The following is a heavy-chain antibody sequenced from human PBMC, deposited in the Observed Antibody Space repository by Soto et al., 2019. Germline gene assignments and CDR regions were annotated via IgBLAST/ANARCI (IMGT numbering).Heavy chain of an antibody. CDR3: AKDRCSSTSCYLELDY. Sequence: QVQLVESGGGVVQPGRSLRLSCAASGFTFSSYGMHWVRQAPGKGLEWVAVISYDGSNKYYADSVKGRFTISRDNSKHTLYLQMNSLRAEDTAVYYCAKDRCSSTSCYLELDYWGQGTLVTVSS. CDR2: ISYDGSNK. V-gene: IGHV3-30*18. D-gene: IGHD2-2*01. CDR1: GFTFSSYG. J-gene: IGHJ4*02.